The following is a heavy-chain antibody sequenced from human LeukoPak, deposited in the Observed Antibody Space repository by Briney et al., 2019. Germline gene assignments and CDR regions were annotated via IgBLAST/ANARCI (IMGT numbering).Heavy chain of an antibody. CDR3: ARDSARAYLTIFGVVHNWFDP. D-gene: IGHD3-3*01. CDR1: GFTFSSYA. CDR2: ISYDGSNK. Sequence: PGRSLRLSCAASGFTFSSYAMHWVRQAPGKGLEWVAVISYDGSNKYYADSVKGRFTISRDNSKNTLYLQMNSLRAEDTAVYYCARDSARAYLTIFGVVHNWFDPWGQGTLVTVSS. V-gene: IGHV3-30*04. J-gene: IGHJ5*02.